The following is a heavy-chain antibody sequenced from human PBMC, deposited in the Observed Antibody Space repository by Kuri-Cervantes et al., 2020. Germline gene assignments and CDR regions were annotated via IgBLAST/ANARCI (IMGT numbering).Heavy chain of an antibody. Sequence: GGSLRLSCAASGFTFSSHAMSWVRQAPGKGLEWVAVISYDESEQHYADSVKGRFTISRDNSKNTVCLQMNSLRADDTAIYYCVKYSGIYGANFDYWGQGTLVTVSS. V-gene: IGHV3-30*18. D-gene: IGHD1-26*01. CDR2: ISYDESEQ. CDR3: VKYSGIYGANFDY. J-gene: IGHJ4*02. CDR1: GFTFSSHA.